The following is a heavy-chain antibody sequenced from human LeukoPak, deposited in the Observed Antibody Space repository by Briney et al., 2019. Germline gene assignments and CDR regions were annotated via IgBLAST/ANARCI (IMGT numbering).Heavy chain of an antibody. D-gene: IGHD2-15*01. CDR2: INHSGST. Sequence: PSETLSLTCAVYGGSFSGYYWSWIRQPPGKGLEWIGEINHSGSTNYNPSLKSRVTISVDTSKNQFSLKLSSVTAADTAVYYCARTSNPTYCSGGGCPLGYWGQGTLVTVSS. V-gene: IGHV4-34*01. J-gene: IGHJ4*02. CDR3: ARTSNPTYCSGGGCPLGY. CDR1: GGSFSGYY.